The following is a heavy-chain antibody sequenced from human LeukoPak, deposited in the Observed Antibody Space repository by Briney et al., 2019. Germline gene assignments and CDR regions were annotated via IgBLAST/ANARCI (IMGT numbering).Heavy chain of an antibody. CDR1: GGSISSDC. D-gene: IGHD2-15*01. V-gene: IGHV4-59*01. Sequence: SETLSLTCTVSGGSISSDCWSWIRQPPGKGLEWIGYIYYSGSTNYNPSLKSRVTISVDTSKNQFSLKLSSVTAADTAVYYCARVVLAATTCYFDYWGQGTLVTVSS. CDR2: IYYSGST. J-gene: IGHJ4*02. CDR3: ARVVLAATTCYFDY.